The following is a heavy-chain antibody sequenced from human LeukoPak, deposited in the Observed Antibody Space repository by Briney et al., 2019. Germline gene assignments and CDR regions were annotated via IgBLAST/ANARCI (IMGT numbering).Heavy chain of an antibody. V-gene: IGHV3-23*01. CDR1: GFTFSSYG. CDR3: AKDDSESFSAFDI. D-gene: IGHD1-26*01. CDR2: ISGSGGST. J-gene: IGHJ3*02. Sequence: QPGGSLRLSCAASGFTFSSYGMSWVRQAPGKGLEWVSAISGSGGSTYYADSVKGRFTISRDNSKNTLYLQMNSLRAEDTAVYYCAKDDSESFSAFDIWGQGTMVTVSS.